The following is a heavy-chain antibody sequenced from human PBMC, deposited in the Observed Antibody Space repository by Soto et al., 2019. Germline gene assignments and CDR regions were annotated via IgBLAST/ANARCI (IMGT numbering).Heavy chain of an antibody. V-gene: IGHV3-53*01. CDR1: GFTVSSNY. D-gene: IGHD2-2*01. Sequence: EVQLVESGGGLIQPGGSLRLSCAASGFTVSSNYMSWVRQAPGKGLEWVSVIYSGGSTYYADSVKGRFTISRDNSRHTLYLQVNSLGAEDTAVYYCARGRSSVPAAMAVDYYYYDGMDVWGQGTTVTVSS. CDR3: ARGRSSVPAAMAVDYYYYDGMDV. CDR2: IYSGGST. J-gene: IGHJ6*02.